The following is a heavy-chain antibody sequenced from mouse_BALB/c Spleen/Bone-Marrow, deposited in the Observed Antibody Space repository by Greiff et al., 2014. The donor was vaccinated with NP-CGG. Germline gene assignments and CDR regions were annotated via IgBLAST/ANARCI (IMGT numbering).Heavy chain of an antibody. V-gene: IGHV1-20*02. D-gene: IGHD1-1*01. CDR2: INPYNGDT. J-gene: IGHJ1*01. CDR3: ARVTTDWYFDV. CDR1: GYSFTGYF. Sequence: VHLQQPGPELVKPGASVKISCKASGYSFTGYFMNWVMQSHGKSLEWIGRINPYNGDTFYNQKFKGKATLTVDKSSSTAHMELRSLASEDSAVYYCARVTTDWYFDVWGAGTTVTVSS.